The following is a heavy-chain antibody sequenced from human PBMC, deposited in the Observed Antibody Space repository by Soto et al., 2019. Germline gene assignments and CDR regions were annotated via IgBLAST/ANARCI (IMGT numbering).Heavy chain of an antibody. Sequence: SETLSLTCTVSGGSVSSGSYYWSWIRQPPGKGLEWIGYIYYSGSTNYNPSLKSRVTISVDTSKNQFSLKLSSVTAADTAVYYCARVGPYCSGGSCYPYGMDVWGQGTTVTV. D-gene: IGHD2-15*01. J-gene: IGHJ6*02. V-gene: IGHV4-61*01. CDR2: IYYSGST. CDR3: ARVGPYCSGGSCYPYGMDV. CDR1: GGSVSSGSYY.